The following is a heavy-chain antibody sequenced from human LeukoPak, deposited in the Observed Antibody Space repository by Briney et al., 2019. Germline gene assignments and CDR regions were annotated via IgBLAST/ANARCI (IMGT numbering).Heavy chain of an antibody. D-gene: IGHD3-9*01. J-gene: IGHJ4*02. CDR3: AKDFLLRTYDILTGYYVH. CDR2: ISGSGGST. V-gene: IGHV3-23*01. CDR1: GFTFSSYA. Sequence: HPGGSLRLSCAASGFTFSSYAMSWVRQAPGKGLEWVSAISGSGGSTYYADSVKGRFTISRDNSKNTLYLQMNSLRAEDTAVYYCAKDFLLRTYDILTGYYVHWGQGTLVTVSS.